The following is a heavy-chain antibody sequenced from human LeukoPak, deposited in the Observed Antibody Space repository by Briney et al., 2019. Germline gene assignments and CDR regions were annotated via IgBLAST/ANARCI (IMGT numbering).Heavy chain of an antibody. CDR2: IKSKTDGGTT. V-gene: IGHV3-15*01. CDR1: GFTFSSNC. J-gene: IGHJ4*02. CDR3: TTAPRTMVREIDY. Sequence: PGGSLRLSCSASGFTFSSNCMTWVRQAPGKGLEWVGRIKSKTDGGTTDYAAPVKGRFTISRDDSKNTLYLQMNSLKTEDTAVYYCTTAPRTMVREIDYWGQGTLVTVSS. D-gene: IGHD3-10*01.